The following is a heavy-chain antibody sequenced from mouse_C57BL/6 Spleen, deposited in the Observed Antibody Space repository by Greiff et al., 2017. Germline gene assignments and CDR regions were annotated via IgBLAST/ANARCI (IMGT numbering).Heavy chain of an antibody. V-gene: IGHV5-17*01. CDR2: ISSGSSNI. D-gene: IGHD2-3*01. CDR1: GFTFSDYG. Sequence: EVKLMESGGGLVKPGGSLKLSCAASGFTFSDYGMHWVRQAPEKGLEWVAYISSGSSNIYYADTVKGRFTISRDNAKNTLFLQMTSLRSEDTAMYYCARGGDGYYDYAMDYWGQGTSVTVSS. J-gene: IGHJ4*01. CDR3: ARGGDGYYDYAMDY.